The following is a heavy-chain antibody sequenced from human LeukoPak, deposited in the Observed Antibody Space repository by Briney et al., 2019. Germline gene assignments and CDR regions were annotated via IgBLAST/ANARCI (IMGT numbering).Heavy chain of an antibody. Sequence: PSETLSLTCTVSGYSISSGYYWGWIRQAPGKGLEWVSSISSGASSMYYADSMKGRFTISRDNAKNSLYLQMNSLRAEDTAVYYCARVKGYYDSSGYRFDYWGQGTLVTVSS. V-gene: IGHV3-11*01. J-gene: IGHJ4*02. D-gene: IGHD3-22*01. CDR1: GYSISSGYY. CDR2: ISSGASSM. CDR3: ARVKGYYDSSGYRFDY.